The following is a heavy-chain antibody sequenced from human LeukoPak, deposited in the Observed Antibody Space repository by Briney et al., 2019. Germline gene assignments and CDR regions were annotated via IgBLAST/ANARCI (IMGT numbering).Heavy chain of an antibody. D-gene: IGHD5-18*01. V-gene: IGHV4-38-2*01. CDR3: ARRRIQLWPIGPNYFDY. CDR2: IYHSGST. J-gene: IGHJ4*02. CDR1: VHSLSRGYY. Sequence: PSETLSLTCAVSVHSLSRGYYWGWVRHPPGKGLEWIGSIYHSGSTFYNPSLKSRVTISVDMSKNQLSLKLSSVTAADTGVYYCARRRIQLWPIGPNYFDYWGQGTLVTVSS.